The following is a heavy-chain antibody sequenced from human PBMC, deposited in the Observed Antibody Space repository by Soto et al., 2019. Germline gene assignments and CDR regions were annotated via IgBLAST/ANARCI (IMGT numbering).Heavy chain of an antibody. V-gene: IGHV4-31*03. CDR1: GGSISSGGYY. Sequence: QVQLQESGPGLVKPSQTLSLTCTVSGGSISSGGYYCSWIRQHPGQGLEWIGYIYYSVGTYYNPSLQSRVTISVDTSKNQFYLKLSSVTAADTAVYYCARQMSRWYGMDVWGQGTTVTVSS. CDR3: ARQMSRWYGMDV. J-gene: IGHJ6*02. CDR2: IYYSVGT. D-gene: IGHD6-13*01.